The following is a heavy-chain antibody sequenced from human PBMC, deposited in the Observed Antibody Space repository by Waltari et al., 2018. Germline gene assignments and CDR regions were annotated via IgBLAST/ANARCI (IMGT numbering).Heavy chain of an antibody. V-gene: IGHV3-15*01. CDR1: GMTFNNAW. J-gene: IGHJ4*02. CDR2: IKSKTDGGTT. CDR3: TTDPVGLYGGDY. D-gene: IGHD4-17*01. Sequence: EVQLVESGGDLVKPGGSLRLSCAASGMTFNNAWMTGVRQAPGKGLEGGGRIKSKTDGGTTDFAAPVEGRFTISRDDSKKTMYLQMSSLKIEDTAVYYCTTDPVGLYGGDYWGQGTLVIVSS.